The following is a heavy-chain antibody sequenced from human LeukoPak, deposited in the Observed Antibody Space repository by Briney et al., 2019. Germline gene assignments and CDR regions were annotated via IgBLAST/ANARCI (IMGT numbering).Heavy chain of an antibody. D-gene: IGHD5-18*01. J-gene: IGHJ3*02. CDR1: GDSIKTSSYY. CDR2: VYYSGST. CDR3: ASRAGGLRGYSYGYDAFDI. Sequence: PSETLSLTCTVSGDSIKTSSYYWGWIRQPPGKGLEWIGSVYYSGSTYYNPSLKSRLTISVDTSKNQFSLKLSSVTAADTAVYYCASRAGGLRGYSYGYDAFDIWGQGTMVTVSS. V-gene: IGHV4-39*07.